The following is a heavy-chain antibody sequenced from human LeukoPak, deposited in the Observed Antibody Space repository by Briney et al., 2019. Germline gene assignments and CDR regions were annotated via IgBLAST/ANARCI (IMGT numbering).Heavy chain of an antibody. CDR1: GFSFDDYS. J-gene: IGHJ4*02. CDR2: VSWDGGSV. Sequence: GGSLRLSCAASGFSFDDYSMHWVRQPPGKGLEWVSLVSWDGGSVYHADSVRGRFTISRDNRKDSLFLQMKSLKSDDSGLYFCARDRGGNSAGFDSWGQGTLVTVSS. D-gene: IGHD5-12*01. V-gene: IGHV3-43*01. CDR3: ARDRGGNSAGFDS.